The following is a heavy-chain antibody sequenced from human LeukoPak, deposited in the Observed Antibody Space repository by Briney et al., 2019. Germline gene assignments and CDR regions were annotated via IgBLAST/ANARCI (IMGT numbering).Heavy chain of an antibody. CDR2: ISNGGST. Sequence: PGRSLRLSCAASGFTFVTYAMSWVRQAPGKGLEWVSAISNGGSTYYADSVKGRFTISRDNSKNTLYLQMNSLRAEDTAVYYCAKDDGAELGIHDYWGQGTLVTVSS. V-gene: IGHV3-23*01. D-gene: IGHD7-27*01. J-gene: IGHJ4*02. CDR1: GFTFVTYA. CDR3: AKDDGAELGIHDY.